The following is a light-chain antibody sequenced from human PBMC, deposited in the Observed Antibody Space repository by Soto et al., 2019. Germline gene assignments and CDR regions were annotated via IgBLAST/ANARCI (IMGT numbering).Light chain of an antibody. Sequence: QSVLTQPASVSGSPGQSITISCTGTSSDVGGYNYVSWYQQHPGKVPKLMIYDVSNRPSGVSNRFSGSKSGNTASLTISGLQAEDEADYYCSSYTSSSTSVFGIGTKVTVL. CDR2: DVS. CDR3: SSYTSSSTSV. CDR1: SSDVGGYNY. J-gene: IGLJ1*01. V-gene: IGLV2-14*03.